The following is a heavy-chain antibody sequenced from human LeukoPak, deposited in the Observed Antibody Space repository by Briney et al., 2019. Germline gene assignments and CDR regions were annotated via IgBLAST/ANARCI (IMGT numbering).Heavy chain of an antibody. D-gene: IGHD1-1*01. CDR1: GFTFSSYW. CDR2: INSDGSST. J-gene: IGHJ4*02. V-gene: IGHV3-74*01. CDR3: ARGRTTGTREYLKY. Sequence: QSGGSLRLSCAASGFTFSSYWMHWVRQAPGKGLVWVSRINSDGSSTSYADSVKGRFTISRDNAKNALYLQMNSLRAEDTAVYYCARGRTTGTREYLKYWGQGTLVTVSS.